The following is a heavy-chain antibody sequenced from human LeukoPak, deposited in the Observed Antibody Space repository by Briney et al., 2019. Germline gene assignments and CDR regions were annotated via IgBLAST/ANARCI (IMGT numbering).Heavy chain of an antibody. CDR3: ARDRWSSTSYNDY. D-gene: IGHD2-2*01. CDR2: ISYDGSNK. J-gene: IGHJ4*02. CDR1: GFTFSSYA. Sequence: GGSLRLSCAASGFTFSSYAMHWVRQAPGKGLEWVAVISYDGSNKYYADSVKGRFTISRDNSKNTLYLQMNSLRAEDTAVYYCARDRWSSTSYNDYWGQGTLVTVSS. V-gene: IGHV3-30-3*01.